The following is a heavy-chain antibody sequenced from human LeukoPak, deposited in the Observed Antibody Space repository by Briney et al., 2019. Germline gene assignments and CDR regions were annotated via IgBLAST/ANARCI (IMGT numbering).Heavy chain of an antibody. Sequence: GGSLRLSCAASAFSFSKFALIWVRQAPGKGLEWVANIKQDGSEKYYVDSVKGRFTISRDNAKNSLYLQMNSLRAEDTAVYYCARGSYGSGSYYNGPLPFDYWGQGTLVTVSS. D-gene: IGHD3-10*01. CDR1: AFSFSKFA. V-gene: IGHV3-7*04. J-gene: IGHJ4*02. CDR2: IKQDGSEK. CDR3: ARGSYGSGSYYNGPLPFDY.